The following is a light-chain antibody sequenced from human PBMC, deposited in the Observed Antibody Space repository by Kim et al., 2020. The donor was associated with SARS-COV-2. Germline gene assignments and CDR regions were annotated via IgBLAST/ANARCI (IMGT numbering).Light chain of an antibody. CDR3: QQYYGTPLT. CDR2: WAS. Sequence: DIVMTQSPDSLAVSLGERATINCKSSQSVLYISNNKNYLAWYQQKPGQPPKLLIYWASTRESGVPDRFSGSGSGTDFTLTISSLQAEDVAVYYCQQYYGTPLTFGGGTKVDIK. J-gene: IGKJ4*01. V-gene: IGKV4-1*01. CDR1: QSVLYISNNKNY.